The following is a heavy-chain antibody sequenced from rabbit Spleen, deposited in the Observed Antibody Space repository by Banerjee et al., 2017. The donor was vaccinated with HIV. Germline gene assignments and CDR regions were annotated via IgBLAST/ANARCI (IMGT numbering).Heavy chain of an antibody. CDR1: GFSFNSGSD. J-gene: IGHJ4*01. CDR3: ARDLVGISVCNFYL. D-gene: IGHD3-3*01. CDR2: INAATAKP. V-gene: IGHV1S40*01. Sequence: QSLEESGGGLVKPGASLTLPCKASGFSFNSGSDMCWVRQAPGKGLEWTACINAATAKPALRNLAKGRFTNPKPSSTTVTLLMTIHTATVTSTYFSARDLVGISVCNFYLWGPGSLVTV.